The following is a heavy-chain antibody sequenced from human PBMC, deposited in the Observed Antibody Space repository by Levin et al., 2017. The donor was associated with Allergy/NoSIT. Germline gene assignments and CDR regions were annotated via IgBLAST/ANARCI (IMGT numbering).Heavy chain of an antibody. CDR1: GGSISSYY. CDR3: ARGASRLDP. CDR2: IYYSGST. J-gene: IGHJ5*02. Sequence: SETLSLTCTVSGGSISSYYWSWIRQPPGKGLEWIGYIYYSGSTNYNPSLKSRVTISVDTSKNQFSLKLSSVTAADTAVYYCARGASRLDPWGQGTLVTVSS. V-gene: IGHV4-59*01. D-gene: IGHD6-25*01.